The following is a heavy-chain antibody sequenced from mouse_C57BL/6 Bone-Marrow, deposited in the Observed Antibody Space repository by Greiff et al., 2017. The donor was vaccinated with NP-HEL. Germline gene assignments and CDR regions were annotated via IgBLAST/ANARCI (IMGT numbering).Heavy chain of an antibody. CDR2: IDPNSGGT. CDR1: GYTFTSYW. Sequence: QVQLQQPGAELVKPGASVKLSCKASGYTFTSYWMHWVKQRPGRGPEWIGRIDPNSGGTKYNEKFKSKATLTVDKPSSTAYMQLSSLTSEDSAVYYCARDYGSPFCYFDVWGTGTTVTVSS. J-gene: IGHJ1*03. D-gene: IGHD1-1*01. V-gene: IGHV1-72*01. CDR3: ARDYGSPFCYFDV.